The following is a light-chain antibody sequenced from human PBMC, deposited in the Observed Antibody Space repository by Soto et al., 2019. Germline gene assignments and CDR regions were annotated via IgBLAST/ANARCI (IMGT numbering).Light chain of an antibody. Sequence: EIVLTQSPGTLSLSPGERATLSCKTSQTSGSNFLAWYQHKPGQAPRLLIYASSNRATGIPDRFSGSASGPDFTLSINRLEREDFAVYYCQLYGISPQFGQGTRLEIK. CDR1: QTSGSNF. CDR3: QLYGISPQ. V-gene: IGKV3-20*01. J-gene: IGKJ5*01. CDR2: ASS.